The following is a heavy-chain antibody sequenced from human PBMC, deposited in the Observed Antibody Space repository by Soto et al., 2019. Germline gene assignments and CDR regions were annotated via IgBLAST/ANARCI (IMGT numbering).Heavy chain of an antibody. CDR3: TTDLGAVAPKVRDYYYYGMDV. J-gene: IGHJ6*02. CDR2: IKSKTDGGTT. D-gene: IGHD5-12*01. Sequence: PGGSLRLSCAASGFTFSNAWMNWVRQAPGKGLEWVGRIKSKTDGGTTDYAAPVKGRFTISRDDSKNTLYLQMNSLKTEDTAVYYCTTDLGAVAPKVRDYYYYGMDVWGQGTTVTVSS. CDR1: GFTFSNAW. V-gene: IGHV3-15*07.